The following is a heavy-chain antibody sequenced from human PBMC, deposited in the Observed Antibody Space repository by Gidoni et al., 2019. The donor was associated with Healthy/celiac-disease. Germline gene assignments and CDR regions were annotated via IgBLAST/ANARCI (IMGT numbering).Heavy chain of an antibody. CDR1: GGTFSIYT. Sequence: QVQLVQSGAEVKKPGSSVQVSCKASGGTFSIYTISWVRQAPGQGLEWMGRIIPILGIANYAQKFQGRVTITADKSTSTAYMELSSLRSEDTAVYYCAREGRGVAAADYYFDYWGQGTLVTVSS. CDR2: IIPILGIA. J-gene: IGHJ4*02. V-gene: IGHV1-69*08. D-gene: IGHD6-13*01. CDR3: AREGRGVAAADYYFDY.